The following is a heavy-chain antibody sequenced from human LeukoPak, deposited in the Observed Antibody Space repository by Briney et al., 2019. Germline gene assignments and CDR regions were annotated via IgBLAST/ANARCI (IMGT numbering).Heavy chain of an antibody. CDR3: AGDKTTGGWYEFDY. CDR2: ISSNGGST. Sequence: GGSLRLSCAASGFTFSSYAMHWVRQAPGKGLEYVSAISSNGGSTYYANSVKGRFTISRDNSKNTLYLQMNSLRAEDTAVYYCAGDKTTGGWYEFDYWGQGTLVTVSS. D-gene: IGHD6-19*01. CDR1: GFTFSSYA. J-gene: IGHJ4*02. V-gene: IGHV3-64*01.